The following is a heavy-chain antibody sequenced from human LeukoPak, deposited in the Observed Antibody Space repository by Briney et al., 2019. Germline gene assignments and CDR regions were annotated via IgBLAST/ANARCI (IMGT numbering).Heavy chain of an antibody. Sequence: PSGTLSLTCAVSGGSISSYYWSWIRQPPGKGLEWIGYIYYSGSTNYNPSLKSRVTISVDTSKNQFSLKLSSVTAADTAVYYCARERGSSSWYGYYYYYMDVWGKGTTVTVSS. CDR3: ARERGSSSWYGYYYYYMDV. J-gene: IGHJ6*03. CDR2: IYYSGST. D-gene: IGHD6-13*01. CDR1: GGSISSYY. V-gene: IGHV4-59*01.